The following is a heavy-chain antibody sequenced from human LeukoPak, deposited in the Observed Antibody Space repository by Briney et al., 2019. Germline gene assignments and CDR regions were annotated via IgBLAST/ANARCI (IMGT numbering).Heavy chain of an antibody. CDR3: ARTALRGYFDY. Sequence: PSETLSLTCAVYGGSFSGYYWSWIRQPPGKGLEWIGEINRSGSTNYNPSLKSRVTISVDTSKNQFSLKLSSVTAADTAVYYCARTALRGYFDYWGQGTLVAVSS. J-gene: IGHJ4*02. CDR2: INRSGST. D-gene: IGHD4-17*01. V-gene: IGHV4-34*01. CDR1: GGSFSGYY.